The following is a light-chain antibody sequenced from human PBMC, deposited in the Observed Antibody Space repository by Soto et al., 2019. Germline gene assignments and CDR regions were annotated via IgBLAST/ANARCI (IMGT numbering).Light chain of an antibody. CDR1: QRISTN. J-gene: IGKJ1*01. CDR3: QQYNDWPWT. CDR2: GTS. Sequence: EVVMTQSPATLSVSPGERVTLSCRASQRISTNLAWIQQRPGQAPRLLIYGTSTRATGFPARFSGSGSGTEFTLTISTLQSEDSAVYYCQQYNDWPWTFGQATKVEIK. V-gene: IGKV3-15*01.